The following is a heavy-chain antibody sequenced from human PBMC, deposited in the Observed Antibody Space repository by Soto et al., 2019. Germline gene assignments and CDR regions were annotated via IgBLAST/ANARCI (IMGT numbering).Heavy chain of an antibody. Sequence: PSWPLSITCTVSGAAIYIGGYYWTWIRQHPGKGLEWIGYIYHTGKTYYNPSLESRVTMSVDTSKNQFSLKLASVTAADTAVYYCSRYGSSNANWIYPRGKGNPVPFSS. D-gene: IGHD2-2*01. J-gene: IGHJ5*02. CDR3: SRYGSSNANWIYP. CDR1: GAAIYIGGYY. CDR2: IYHTGKT. V-gene: IGHV4-31*03.